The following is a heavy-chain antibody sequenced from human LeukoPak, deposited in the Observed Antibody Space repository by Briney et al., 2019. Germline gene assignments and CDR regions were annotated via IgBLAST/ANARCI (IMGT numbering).Heavy chain of an antibody. J-gene: IGHJ4*02. V-gene: IGHV4-4*07. Sequence: SETLSLTCTVSGGSISSYYWSWIRQPAGKGLEWIGRIYTSGSTNYNPSLKSRVTMSVDTSKNQFSLKLSSVTAADTAVYYCARALNWEIAAAGHFDYWGQGTLVTVSS. CDR2: IYTSGST. CDR3: ARALNWEIAAAGHFDY. D-gene: IGHD6-13*01. CDR1: GGSISSYY.